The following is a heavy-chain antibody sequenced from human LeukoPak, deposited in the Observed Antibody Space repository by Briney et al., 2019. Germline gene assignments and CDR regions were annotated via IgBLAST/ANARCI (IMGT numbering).Heavy chain of an antibody. CDR2: IYSDGST. D-gene: IGHD2-21*02. CDR1: GFTFRSYA. Sequence: GASLRLSCAASGFTFRSYAMSWVRHTPGKGLGWGSAIYSDGSTYYPDSAKGRFTLSRDNSKNMVHLQMNSVRAEDTAVYYCAKDVGYCGGDCYSGFDYWGQGTLVTVSS. CDR3: AKDVGYCGGDCYSGFDY. J-gene: IGHJ4*02. V-gene: IGHV3-23*01.